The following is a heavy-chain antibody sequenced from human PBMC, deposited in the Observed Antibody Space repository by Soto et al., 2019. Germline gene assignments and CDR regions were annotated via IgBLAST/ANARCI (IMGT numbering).Heavy chain of an antibody. J-gene: IGHJ4*02. D-gene: IGHD5-12*01. CDR3: ARGPRGGYNGYDYYFDY. V-gene: IGHV1-8*01. CDR1: GYTFTSYD. Sequence: QVQLVQSGAEVKKPGASVKVYCKASGYTFTSYDINWVRQATGQGLEWMGWMNPNSGNTDSAQKFQGRVTMTRNTSISTAYMELSSLRSEDTAVYYCARGPRGGYNGYDYYFDYWGQETLVTVSS. CDR2: MNPNSGNT.